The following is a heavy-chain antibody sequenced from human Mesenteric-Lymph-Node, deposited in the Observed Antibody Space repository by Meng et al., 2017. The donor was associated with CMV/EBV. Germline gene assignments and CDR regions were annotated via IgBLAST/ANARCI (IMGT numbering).Heavy chain of an antibody. CDR3: AKNYYDSSGYYPDAFDI. D-gene: IGHD3-22*01. Sequence: GGSLRLSCAASGFTFSSYAMHWVRQAPGKGLEWVAVISYDGSNKYYADSVKGRFTISRDNSKNTLYLQMNSLRVEDTAVYYCAKNYYDSSGYYPDAFDIWGQGTMVTVSS. J-gene: IGHJ3*02. CDR2: ISYDGSNK. V-gene: IGHV3-30*04. CDR1: GFTFSSYA.